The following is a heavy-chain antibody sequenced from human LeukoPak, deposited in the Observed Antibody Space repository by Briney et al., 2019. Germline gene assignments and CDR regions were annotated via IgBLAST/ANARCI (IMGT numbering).Heavy chain of an antibody. V-gene: IGHV4-59*01. D-gene: IGHD2-2*01. CDR2: IYYSGST. CDR1: GGSISSYY. J-gene: IGHJ5*02. Sequence: PSETLSLTCTVSGGSISSYYWSWIRQPPGKGLEWIGYIYYSGSTNYNPSLKSRVTISVDTSKNQFSLKLSSVTAADTAVYYCARGDVVVPAAMAPDPWGQGTLVTVSS. CDR3: ARGDVVVPAAMAPDP.